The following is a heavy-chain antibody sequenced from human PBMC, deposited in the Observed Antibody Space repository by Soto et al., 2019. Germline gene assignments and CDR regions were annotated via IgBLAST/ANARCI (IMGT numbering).Heavy chain of an antibody. CDR2: IYWNDDK. Sequence: GSGPTLVNPTQTLTLTCTFSGFSLSTSGVGVGWIRQPPGKALEWLALIYWNDDKRYSPSLKSRLTITKDTSKNQVVLTMTNMDPVDTATYYCAHLGRPTYYYGSGNHNWFDPWGQGTLVTVSS. V-gene: IGHV2-5*01. J-gene: IGHJ5*02. CDR1: GFSLSTSGVG. CDR3: AHLGRPTYYYGSGNHNWFDP. D-gene: IGHD3-10*01.